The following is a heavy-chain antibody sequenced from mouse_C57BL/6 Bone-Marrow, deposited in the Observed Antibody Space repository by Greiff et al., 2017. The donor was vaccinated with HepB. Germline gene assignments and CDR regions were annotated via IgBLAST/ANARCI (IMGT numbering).Heavy chain of an antibody. V-gene: IGHV14-3*01. J-gene: IGHJ1*03. D-gene: IGHD2-1*01. CDR1: GFNIKNTY. Sequence: LVESVAELVRPGASVKLSCTASGFNIKNTYMHWVKQRPEQGLEWIGRIDPANGNTKYAPKFQGKATITADTSSNTAYLQLSSLTSEDTAIYYCARSLNGKKGYWYFDVWGTGTTVTVSS. CDR2: IDPANGNT. CDR3: ARSLNGKKGYWYFDV.